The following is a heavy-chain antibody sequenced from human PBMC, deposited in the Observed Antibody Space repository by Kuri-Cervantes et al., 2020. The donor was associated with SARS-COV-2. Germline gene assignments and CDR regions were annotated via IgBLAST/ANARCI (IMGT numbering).Heavy chain of an antibody. CDR3: ARKQYYDFWSGHTMSWFDP. CDR2: IYCDDDK. J-gene: IGHJ5*02. D-gene: IGHD3-3*01. CDR1: GFSLSTSGVG. V-gene: IGHV2-5*02. Sequence: SGPTLVKPPQTLTLTCTFSGFSLSTSGVGVGWIRQPPGKALEWLALIYCDDDKRYSPSLKSRLTITKDTSKNQVVLTMTNMDPVDTATYYGARKQYYDFWSGHTMSWFDPWGQGTLVTVSS.